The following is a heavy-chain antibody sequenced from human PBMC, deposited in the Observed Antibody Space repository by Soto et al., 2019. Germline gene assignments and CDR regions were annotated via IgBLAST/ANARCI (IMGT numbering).Heavy chain of an antibody. CDR3: ARRACSGGSCYSNYFDY. D-gene: IGHD2-15*01. J-gene: IGHJ4*02. Sequence: SETLSLSCTVSGGSISSSSYYWGWIRQPPGKGLEWIESIYYSGSTYYNPSLKSRVTISVDTSKNQFSLKLSSVTAADTAVYYCARRACSGGSCYSNYFDYWGQGTLVTVSS. CDR1: GGSISSSSYY. CDR2: IYYSGST. V-gene: IGHV4-39*01.